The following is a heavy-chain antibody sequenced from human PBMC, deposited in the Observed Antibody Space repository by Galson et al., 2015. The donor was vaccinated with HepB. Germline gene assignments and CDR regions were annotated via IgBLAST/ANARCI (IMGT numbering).Heavy chain of an antibody. V-gene: IGHV1-18*01. CDR3: ARDSRLELQLNNYYSYGMDV. CDR2: FSGYDHST. CDR1: GYSFNNYG. D-gene: IGHD1-7*01. J-gene: IGHJ6*02. Sequence: SVKVSCKASGYSFNNYGLSWIRQAPGPGLEWLGWFSGYDHSTNYATKFQGRVTMTTQTSTGTAFMEMRSLRSDDTAVYYCARDSRLELQLNNYYSYGMDVWGQGTAVVVS.